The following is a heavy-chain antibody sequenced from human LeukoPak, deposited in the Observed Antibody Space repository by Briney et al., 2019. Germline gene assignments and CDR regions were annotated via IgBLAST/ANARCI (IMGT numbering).Heavy chain of an antibody. D-gene: IGHD4-17*01. V-gene: IGHV3-11*01. CDR1: GFTLTDHY. Sequence: PGGSLRLSCTVSGFTLTDHYMSWFRKSPGRGLEWISWITSSGTTIAYADSVKGRFTISRDNTKDSIYLQMNSLRADDTAVYYCARDPDYGDPYWGQGTLVTVSS. CDR2: ITSSGTTI. CDR3: ARDPDYGDPY. J-gene: IGHJ4*02.